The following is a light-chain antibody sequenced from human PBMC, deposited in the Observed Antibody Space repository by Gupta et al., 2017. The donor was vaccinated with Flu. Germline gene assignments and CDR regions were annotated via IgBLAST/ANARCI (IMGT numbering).Light chain of an antibody. CDR2: AAS. J-gene: IGKJ1*01. Sequence: DIQMTQSPSSLSASVGDRITITCRASQGIRNDLAWYQQKPGKAPKRLIYAASTLQSGVPSRFGGSGSGTEFTLTSSSLQPEDFASYYWLQHNSSWTFGQGTKVEIK. CDR3: LQHNSSWT. CDR1: QGIRND. V-gene: IGKV1-17*01.